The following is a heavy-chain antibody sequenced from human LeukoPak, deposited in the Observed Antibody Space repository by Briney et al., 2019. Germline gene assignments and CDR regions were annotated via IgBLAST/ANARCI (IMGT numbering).Heavy chain of an antibody. V-gene: IGHV3-7*03. J-gene: IGHJ4*02. CDR3: AKDCEWGLLLFDY. CDR2: IKKDGSEK. CDR1: GFTFSSYW. Sequence: GGSLRLSCAASGFTFSSYWMSWVRQAPGKGLEWVANIKKDGSEKYYADSVKGRLTISRDNSKNTLYPQMNSLRAEDTAVYYCAKDCEWGLLLFDYWGQGTLVTVSS. D-gene: IGHD2-21*01.